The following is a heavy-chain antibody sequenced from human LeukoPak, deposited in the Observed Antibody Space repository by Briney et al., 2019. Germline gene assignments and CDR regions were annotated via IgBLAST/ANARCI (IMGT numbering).Heavy chain of an antibody. CDR2: INHSGGT. J-gene: IGHJ6*03. CDR3: ARVQLWVYYYMDV. Sequence: SETLSLTCAVYGGSFGGYYWSWIRQPPGKGLEWIGEINHSGGTNYNPSLKSRVTISVDTSKNQFSLKLSSVTAADTAAYYCARVQLWVYYYMDVWGKGTTVTVSS. CDR1: GGSFGGYY. D-gene: IGHD5-18*01. V-gene: IGHV4-34*01.